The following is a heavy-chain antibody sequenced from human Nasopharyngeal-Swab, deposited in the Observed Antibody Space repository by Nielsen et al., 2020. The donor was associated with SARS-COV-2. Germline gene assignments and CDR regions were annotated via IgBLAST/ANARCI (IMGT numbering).Heavy chain of an antibody. V-gene: IGHV1-69*06. Sequence: SVKVSCKASGSTFSSYAISWVRQAPGQGLEWMGGIIPIFGTANYAQKFQGRVTITADKSTSTAYMELSSLRSEDTAVYYCARDSSDSYYGMDVWGQGTTVTVSS. CDR1: GSTFSSYA. J-gene: IGHJ6*02. CDR3: ARDSSDSYYGMDV. CDR2: IIPIFGTA.